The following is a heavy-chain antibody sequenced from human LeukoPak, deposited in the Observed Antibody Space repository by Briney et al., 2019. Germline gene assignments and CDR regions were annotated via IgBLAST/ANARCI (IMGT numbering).Heavy chain of an antibody. CDR3: TTDPQEAFDI. Sequence: GGSLRLSCAAPGFTFSDYYMSWIRQAPGKGLEWVGRIKSKTDGGTTDYAAPVKGRFTISRDDSKNTLYLQMNGLKTEDTAVYYCTTDPQEAFDIWGQGTMVTVSS. CDR2: IKSKTDGGTT. CDR1: GFTFSDYY. V-gene: IGHV3-15*01. J-gene: IGHJ3*02.